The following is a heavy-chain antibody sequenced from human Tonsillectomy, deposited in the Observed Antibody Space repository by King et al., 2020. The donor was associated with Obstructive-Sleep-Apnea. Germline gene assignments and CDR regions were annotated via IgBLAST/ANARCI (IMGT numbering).Heavy chain of an antibody. J-gene: IGHJ4*02. Sequence: VQLVESGGGLVQPGRSLRLSCTASGFTFGDYAMSWFRQAPGKGLEWVGFIRSKAYGGTTEYAASVKGRFTISRDDSKSIAYLQMNSLKTEDTAVYYCTRVEQTSSVLRYFDWLFPFVDYWGQGTLVTVSS. CDR1: GFTFGDYA. CDR2: IRSKAYGGTT. D-gene: IGHD3-9*01. V-gene: IGHV3-49*03. CDR3: TRVEQTSSVLRYFDWLFPFVDY.